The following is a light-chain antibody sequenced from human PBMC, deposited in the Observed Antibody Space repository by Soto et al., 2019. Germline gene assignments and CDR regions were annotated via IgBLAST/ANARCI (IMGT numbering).Light chain of an antibody. CDR1: QSVNRW. CDR3: QQSYSLWT. J-gene: IGKJ1*01. CDR2: AAS. V-gene: IGKV1-5*01. Sequence: DIQMTQSPSTLSASVGDIVTITCRASQSVNRWLAWYQQKPGKAPKLLIYAASSLQSGVPSRFSGSGSGTDFTLTISSLQPEDFATYYCQQSYSLWTFGQGTKVDIK.